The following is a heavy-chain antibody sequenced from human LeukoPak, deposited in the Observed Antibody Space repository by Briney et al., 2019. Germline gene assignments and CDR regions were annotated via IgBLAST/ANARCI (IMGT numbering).Heavy chain of an antibody. D-gene: IGHD5-18*01. V-gene: IGHV4-34*01. CDR1: GGSFSGYY. J-gene: IGHJ4*02. CDR2: INHSGST. CDR3: ARSRRRDPGYSYGSYYFDY. Sequence: SETLSLTCAVYGGSFSGYYWSWIRQPPGKGLEWIGEINHSGSTNYNPSLKSRVTISVDTSKNQFSLKLSSVTAADTAVYYCARSRRRDPGYSYGSYYFDYWGLGVLVTVSS.